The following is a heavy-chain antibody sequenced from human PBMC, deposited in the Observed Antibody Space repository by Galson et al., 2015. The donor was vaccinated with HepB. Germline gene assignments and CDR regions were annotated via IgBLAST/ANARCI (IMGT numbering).Heavy chain of an antibody. CDR3: ARHSSAWYLHFDR. V-gene: IGHV3-23*01. CDR2: PDVTDNNT. CDR1: GFTFSSHG. Sequence: SLRLSCAASGFTFSSHGLSWVRQAPGKGLEWVSGPDVTDNNTHHADSVKGRFIISRDPSQNTLYLLLSSLRVEDTALYYCARHSSAWYLHFDRWGQGTLVTVSS. D-gene: IGHD6-19*01. J-gene: IGHJ4*02.